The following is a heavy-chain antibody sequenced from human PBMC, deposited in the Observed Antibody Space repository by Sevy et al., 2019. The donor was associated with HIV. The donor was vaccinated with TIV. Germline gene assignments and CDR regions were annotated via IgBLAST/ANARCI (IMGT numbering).Heavy chain of an antibody. CDR2: ISGSGATT. V-gene: IGHV3-23*01. Sequence: GGSLRLSCGVSGFTFSSYAMTWVRQPPGKGLEWVSIISGSGATTSYADSVMGRFTIARDNSKNALYLLTNSLRAEDTAVYYCATLRSWVLKPPYYFDYWGQGTLVTVSS. CDR1: GFTFSSYA. D-gene: IGHD1-26*01. J-gene: IGHJ4*02. CDR3: ATLRSWVLKPPYYFDY.